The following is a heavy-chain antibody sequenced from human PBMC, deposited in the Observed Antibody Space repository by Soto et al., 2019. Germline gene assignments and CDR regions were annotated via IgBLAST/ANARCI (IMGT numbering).Heavy chain of an antibody. J-gene: IGHJ4*02. CDR1: GGSISSSSYY. CDR3: ARLSIAVGYFDY. D-gene: IGHD6-19*01. V-gene: IGHV4-39*01. Sequence: SETLSLTCTVSGGSISSSSYYWGWIRQPPGKGLEWIGSIYYSGSTYYNPSLKSRVTISVDTSKNQFSLKLSSVTAADTAVYYCARLSIAVGYFDYWGQGTLVTVSS. CDR2: IYYSGST.